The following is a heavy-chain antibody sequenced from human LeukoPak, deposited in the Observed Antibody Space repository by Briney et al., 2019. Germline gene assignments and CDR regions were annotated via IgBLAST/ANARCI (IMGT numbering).Heavy chain of an antibody. CDR3: ARDTVVGATTFGFDN. D-gene: IGHD1-26*01. J-gene: IGHJ4*02. CDR2: IYYSGST. V-gene: IGHV4-31*03. CDR1: GGSISSDGYY. Sequence: SETLSLTRSVSGGSISSDGYYWSWIRQHPGKGLEWIGYIYYSGSTYYNPSLKSRVTISLDTSKNQFSLKLSSVTAADTAVYYCARDTVVGATTFGFDNWGQGALVTVSS.